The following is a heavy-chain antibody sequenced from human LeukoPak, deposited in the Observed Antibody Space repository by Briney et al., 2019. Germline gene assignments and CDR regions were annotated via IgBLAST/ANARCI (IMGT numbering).Heavy chain of an antibody. J-gene: IGHJ3*02. CDR3: ARDQEPIEYLDWLGGYDAFDI. Sequence: GGSLRLSCAASGFTFSSYWMSWVRQAPGKGLEWVANIKQDGSEIYYVDSVKGRFTISRDNAKHSLYLQMNSLRAEDTAVYYCARDQEPIEYLDWLGGYDAFDIWGQGTMVTVSS. D-gene: IGHD3-9*01. V-gene: IGHV3-7*01. CDR1: GFTFSSYW. CDR2: IKQDGSEI.